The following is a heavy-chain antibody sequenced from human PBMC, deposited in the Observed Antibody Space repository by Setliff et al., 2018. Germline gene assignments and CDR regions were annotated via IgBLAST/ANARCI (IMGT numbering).Heavy chain of an antibody. CDR3: ARSRTIAVKGGVFAV. D-gene: IGHD6-19*01. V-gene: IGHV4-39*07. J-gene: IGHJ2*01. CDR1: GGSISSISYY. Sequence: PSETLSLTCTVPGGSISSISYYWGWIRQPPGKGLEWIGTVYDSGTTYYNPSLKSRVTISLDTSKNQFSLELNSVTAADTAVYYCARSRTIAVKGGVFAVWGRGTLVTVSS. CDR2: VYDSGTT.